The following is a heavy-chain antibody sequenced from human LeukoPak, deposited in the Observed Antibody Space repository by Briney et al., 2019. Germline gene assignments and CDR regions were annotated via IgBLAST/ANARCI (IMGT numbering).Heavy chain of an antibody. CDR2: ISAYNGNT. D-gene: IGHD3-10*01. CDR3: ARGGLKPQDAFDI. Sequence: GESLKISCKGSGYSFTSYGISWVRQAPGQGLEWMGWISAYNGNTNYAQKLQGRVTMTTDTSTSTAYMELRSLRSDDTAVYYCARGGLKPQDAFDIWGQGAMVTVSS. V-gene: IGHV1-18*01. J-gene: IGHJ3*02. CDR1: GYSFTSYG.